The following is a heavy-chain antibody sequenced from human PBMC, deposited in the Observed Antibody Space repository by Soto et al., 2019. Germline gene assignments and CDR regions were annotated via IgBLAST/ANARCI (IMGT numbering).Heavy chain of an antibody. CDR1: GGTFSSYA. CDR2: IIPIFGTA. D-gene: IGHD6-13*01. V-gene: IGHV1-69*01. CDR3: ARKIERIAAAGTGYYYGMDV. Sequence: QVQLVQSGAEVKKPGSSVKVSCKASGGTFSSYAISWVRQAPGQGLEWMGGIIPIFGTANYAQKFQGRVTITADEPTSTAYMELSSLRSEDTAVYYCARKIERIAAAGTGYYYGMDVWGQGTTVTVSS. J-gene: IGHJ6*02.